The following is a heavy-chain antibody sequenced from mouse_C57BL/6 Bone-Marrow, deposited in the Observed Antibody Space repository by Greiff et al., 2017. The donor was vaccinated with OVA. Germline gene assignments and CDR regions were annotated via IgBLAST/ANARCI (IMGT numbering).Heavy chain of an antibody. CDR1: GYAFSSSW. V-gene: IGHV1-82*01. CDR3: AGDYDAYAMDY. CDR2: IYPGDGDT. Sequence: VQRVESGPELVKPGASVKISCKASGYAFSSSWMNWVKQRPGKGLEWIGRIYPGDGDTNYNGKFKGKATLTADKSSSTAYMQLSSLTSEDSAVYFCAGDYDAYAMDYWGQGTSVTVSS. J-gene: IGHJ4*01. D-gene: IGHD2-4*01.